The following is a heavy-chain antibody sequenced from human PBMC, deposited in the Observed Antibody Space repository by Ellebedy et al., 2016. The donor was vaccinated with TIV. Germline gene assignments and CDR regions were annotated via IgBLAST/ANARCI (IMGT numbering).Heavy chain of an antibody. CDR2: INRDGDGT. J-gene: IGHJ2*01. CDR3: ARAIYGASYL. V-gene: IGHV3-7*01. Sequence: GGSLRLSCAASGFTFNTYWMSWVRQAPGKGLEWVANINRDGDGTNYAASVRGRFTISRDNAGNSLYLQMNSLGAEDTAVYYCARAIYGASYLWGRGTLVTVSS. CDR1: GFTFNTYW. D-gene: IGHD4-17*01.